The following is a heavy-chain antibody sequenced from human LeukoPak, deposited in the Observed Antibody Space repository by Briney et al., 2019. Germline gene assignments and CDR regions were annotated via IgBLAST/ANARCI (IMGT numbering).Heavy chain of an antibody. CDR1: GYTFTGYY. CDR3: ARAGMIPGIIAAAGELSFDY. Sequence: GASVKVSFKASGYTFTGYYMHWVRQAPGQGLEWMGWINPNSGGTNYAQKFQGRVTMTRDTSISTAYMELSRLRSDDTAVYYCARAGMIPGIIAAAGELSFDYWGQGTLVTVSS. V-gene: IGHV1-2*02. CDR2: INPNSGGT. J-gene: IGHJ4*02. D-gene: IGHD6-13*01.